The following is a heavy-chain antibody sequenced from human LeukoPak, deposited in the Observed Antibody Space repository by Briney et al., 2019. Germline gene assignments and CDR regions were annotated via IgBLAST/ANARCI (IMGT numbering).Heavy chain of an antibody. V-gene: IGHV3-23*01. D-gene: IGHD3/OR15-3a*01. J-gene: IGHJ4*02. CDR2: ISDSGGST. CDR3: AKRGVVIRVILVGFHKEAYYFES. CDR1: GITLSNYG. Sequence: GGSLRLSCAVSGITLSNYGMSWVRQAPGKGRQWVAGISDSGGSTKYADSVKGRFTISRDNPKNTMFLQMNSLRAEDTAVYFCAKRGVVIRVILVGFHKEAYYFESWGQGALVTVSS.